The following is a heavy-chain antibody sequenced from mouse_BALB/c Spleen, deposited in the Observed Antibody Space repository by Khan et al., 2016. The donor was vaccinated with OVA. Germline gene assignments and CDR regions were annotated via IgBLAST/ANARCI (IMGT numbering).Heavy chain of an antibody. Sequence: EVELVESGGGLVQPGGSRKLSCVASGFTFSSFGMHWVRQAPEKGLEWVAYISGDSSTIYYTDTVMGRFSISRDNPKNTLFLQMASLRSEDMAMYYCASSYFYGYYFDQWGQGTTLTVSS. V-gene: IGHV5-17*02. CDR2: ISGDSSTI. J-gene: IGHJ2*01. D-gene: IGHD1-1*01. CDR3: ASSYFYGYYFDQ. CDR1: GFTFSSFG.